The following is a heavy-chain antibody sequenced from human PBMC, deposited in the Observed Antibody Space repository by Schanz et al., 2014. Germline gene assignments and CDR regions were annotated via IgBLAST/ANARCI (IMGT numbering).Heavy chain of an antibody. CDR2: VSRSTPDI. CDR1: GFTFENYA. D-gene: IGHD3-3*01. Sequence: EVQLLESGGGVVRPGGSLRLSCAASGFTFENYALTWVRQVPGKGLEWVSYVSRSTPDIYYADSVKGRFTMSRDNAKNSVFLQMNSLRAEDTAVYYCVRDSFFAFDYWGQGTLVTVSS. CDR3: VRDSFFAFDY. J-gene: IGHJ4*02. V-gene: IGHV3-48*01.